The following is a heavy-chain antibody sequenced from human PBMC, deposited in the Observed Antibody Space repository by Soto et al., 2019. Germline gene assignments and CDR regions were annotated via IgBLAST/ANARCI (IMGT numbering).Heavy chain of an antibody. CDR1: GFTFSSYA. CDR2: ISGSGGST. CDR3: AIYALGWELLNPFDY. Sequence: PGGSLRLSCAASGFTFSSYAMSWVRQAPGKGLEWVSAISGSGGSTYYADPVEGRFTISRDNSKNTLYLQMNSLRAEDTAVYYCAIYALGWELLNPFDYWGQGTLVTVSS. V-gene: IGHV3-23*01. D-gene: IGHD1-26*01. J-gene: IGHJ4*02.